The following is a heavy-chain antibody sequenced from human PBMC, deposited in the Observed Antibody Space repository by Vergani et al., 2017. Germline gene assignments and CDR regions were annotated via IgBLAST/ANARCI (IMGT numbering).Heavy chain of an antibody. CDR1: GDSLRGHY. V-gene: IGHV4-34*02. D-gene: IGHD3-10*01. J-gene: IGHJ4*02. CDR2: INHSGST. CDR3: ARASRYYYCSGSLSLGY. Sequence: QVQLRQWGAGLVKPSETLSLTCGIYGDSLRGHYWSWIRQYPGKGLEWIGQINHSGSTNYNPSLKSRVTISVDTSKNQFSLKLSSVTAADTAVYYCARASRYYYCSGSLSLGYWGQGTLVTVSS.